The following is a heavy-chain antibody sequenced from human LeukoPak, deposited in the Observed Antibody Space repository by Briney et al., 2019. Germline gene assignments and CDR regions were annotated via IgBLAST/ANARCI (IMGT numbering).Heavy chain of an antibody. CDR1: GFTFSSYE. CDR3: ARSRHGGWDSFDY. V-gene: IGHV3-48*03. D-gene: IGHD6-19*01. J-gene: IGHJ4*02. Sequence: PGGSLRLSCAVSGFTFSSYEMNWVRQAPGKGLEWVSHISSSGSTIYYADSVKGRFTISRDNAKNSLYLQMNSLIAEDTAVYYCARSRHGGWDSFDYWGQGTLVTVSS. CDR2: ISSSGSTI.